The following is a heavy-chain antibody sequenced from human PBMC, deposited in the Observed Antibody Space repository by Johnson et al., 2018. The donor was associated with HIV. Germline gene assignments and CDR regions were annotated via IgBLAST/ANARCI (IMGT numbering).Heavy chain of an antibody. D-gene: IGHD1-26*01. V-gene: IGHV3-30-3*01. J-gene: IGHJ3*02. CDR3: ARDRTSQRWELLPDDAFDI. CDR2: ISYDGINK. Sequence: QVQLVESGGGVVQPGRSLRLSCAASGFTFSTYAMHWVRQAPGKGLEWVTIISYDGINKYYADSVKGRFTISRDNSKDTLYLQMHSLRPEDTALYYCARDRTSQRWELLPDDAFDIWGQGTMVTVSS. CDR1: GFTFSTYA.